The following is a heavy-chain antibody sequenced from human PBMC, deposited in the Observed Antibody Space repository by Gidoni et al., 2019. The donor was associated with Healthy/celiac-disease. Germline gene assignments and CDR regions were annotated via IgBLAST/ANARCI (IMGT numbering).Heavy chain of an antibody. V-gene: IGHV1-18*01. CDR1: CSTFTSYG. D-gene: IGHD2-8*02. Sequence: QVHLVQSGAEVKNPGASVMVSCNASCSTFTSYGIGWVRQAPGKGVEWMGWISAYNGNTNYAKKLQGRVTKTTNTAKSTAYMELRSLRCDDTAVYDRARGHCTGGVCYKGYYYFDYWGQGTLVTVSS. J-gene: IGHJ4*02. CDR3: ARGHCTGGVCYKGYYYFDY. CDR2: ISAYNGNT.